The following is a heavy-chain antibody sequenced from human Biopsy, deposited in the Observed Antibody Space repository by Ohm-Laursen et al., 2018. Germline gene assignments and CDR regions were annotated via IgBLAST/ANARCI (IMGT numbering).Heavy chain of an antibody. CDR3: ARDGGVSYFGLDV. V-gene: IGHV3-43*01. J-gene: IGHJ6*02. Sequence: SLRLSCTASGFTFDYYTMHWVRQIPGKGLEWVSLISWDGSRTYYADSVRGRFTISRDNAKNCLYLQMNSLRTQDTALYYCARDGGVSYFGLDVWGLGTTATVSS. D-gene: IGHD3-16*01. CDR2: ISWDGSRT. CDR1: GFTFDYYT.